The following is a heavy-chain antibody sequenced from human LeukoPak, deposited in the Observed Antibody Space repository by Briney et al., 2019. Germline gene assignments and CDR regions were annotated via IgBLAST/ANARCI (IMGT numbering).Heavy chain of an antibody. CDR2: IKSKTDGGTT. V-gene: IGHV3-15*01. CDR3: TTDMLFVVVVAADAFDI. D-gene: IGHD2-15*01. J-gene: IGHJ3*02. CDR1: GFTFSNAW. Sequence: PGGSLRLSCAASGFTFSNAWMSWVRQAPGKGLEWVGRIKSKTDGGTTDYAAPVKGRFTISRDDSKNTLYLQMNSLKTEDTAVYYCTTDMLFVVVVAADAFDIWGQGTMVTVSS.